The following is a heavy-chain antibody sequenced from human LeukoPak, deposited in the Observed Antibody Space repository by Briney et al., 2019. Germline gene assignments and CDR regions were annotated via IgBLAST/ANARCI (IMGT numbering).Heavy chain of an antibody. CDR1: GFTFSNAW. D-gene: IGHD2-2*01. Sequence: GGSLRLSCAASGFTFSNAWMSWVRQAPGKGLEWVGRIKSKTDGGTTDYAAPVKGRFTISRDDSKNTLYLQMNSLKTEDTAVYYCTTEADIVVVPAAPWGQGTLVAVSS. V-gene: IGHV3-15*01. J-gene: IGHJ5*02. CDR2: IKSKTDGGTT. CDR3: TTEADIVVVPAAP.